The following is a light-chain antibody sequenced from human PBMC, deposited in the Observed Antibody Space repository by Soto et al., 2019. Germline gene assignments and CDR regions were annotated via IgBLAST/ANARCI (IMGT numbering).Light chain of an antibody. V-gene: IGLV2-8*01. CDR3: SSYAGSNIPVV. J-gene: IGLJ2*01. CDR1: SSDVGGYNC. Sequence: QSVLTQPPSASGSPGQSVTISCPGTSSDVGGYNCVSWYQQHPGKAPKLMIYEVSKRPSGVPDRFSGSKYGNTASLTVSGLQAEDEADYYCSSYAGSNIPVVFGGGTKLTVL. CDR2: EVS.